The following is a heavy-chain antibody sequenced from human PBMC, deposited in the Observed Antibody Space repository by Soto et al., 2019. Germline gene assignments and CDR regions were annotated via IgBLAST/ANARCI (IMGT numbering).Heavy chain of an antibody. Sequence: SETLSLTCAVYGGSFSGYYWSWIRQPPGKGLEWIGEINHSGSTNYNPSLKSRVTISVDTSKNQFSLKLRSVTAADTAVYYGARDAVVVPAAMRLGRSWFDPWGQGTLVTVSS. CDR1: GGSFSGYY. CDR2: INHSGST. D-gene: IGHD2-2*01. CDR3: ARDAVVVPAAMRLGRSWFDP. V-gene: IGHV4-34*01. J-gene: IGHJ5*02.